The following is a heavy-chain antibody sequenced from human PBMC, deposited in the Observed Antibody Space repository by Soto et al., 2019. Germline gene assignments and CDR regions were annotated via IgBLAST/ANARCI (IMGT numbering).Heavy chain of an antibody. CDR2: ITGGGGGT. CDR1: GFTFSSYD. D-gene: IGHD3-3*01. CDR3: AKRGIFGANDY. V-gene: IGHV3-23*01. J-gene: IGHJ4*02. Sequence: GGSLRLSCTASGFTFSSYDMTWVRQAPGKGLEWVSTITGGGGGTYYADSVKGRFTISRDNSKNTLYLQMNSLRAEDTAVYYCAKRGIFGANDYWGQGTLVTVSS.